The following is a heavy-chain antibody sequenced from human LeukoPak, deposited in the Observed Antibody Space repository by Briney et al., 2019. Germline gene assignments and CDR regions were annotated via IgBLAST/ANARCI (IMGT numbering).Heavy chain of an antibody. V-gene: IGHV3-30*18. D-gene: IGHD4-17*01. Sequence: GGSLRLSCAASGFTFSSYGMPWVRQAPGKGLEWVAVISYDGSNKYYADSVKGRFTISRDNSKNTLYLQMNSLRAEDTAVYYCAKDRPVTTPNGGILDYWGQGTLVTVSS. CDR3: AKDRPVTTPNGGILDY. J-gene: IGHJ4*02. CDR2: ISYDGSNK. CDR1: GFTFSSYG.